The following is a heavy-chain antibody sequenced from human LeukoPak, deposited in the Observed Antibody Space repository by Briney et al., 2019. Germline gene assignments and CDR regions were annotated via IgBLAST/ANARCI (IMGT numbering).Heavy chain of an antibody. Sequence: PSQTLSLTCTVSGDSISSGSYYWSWIRQPAGKGLEWIGRIYTSGSTNYNPSRKSRVTISVDTSKNQFSLKLSSVTAADTAVYYCASRIIYDSSGYYGDYWGQGTLVTVSS. J-gene: IGHJ4*02. CDR1: GDSISSGSYY. D-gene: IGHD3-22*01. CDR3: ASRIIYDSSGYYGDY. CDR2: IYTSGST. V-gene: IGHV4-61*02.